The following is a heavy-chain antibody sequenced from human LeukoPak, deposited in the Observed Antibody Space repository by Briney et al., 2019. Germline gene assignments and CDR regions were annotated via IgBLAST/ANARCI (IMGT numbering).Heavy chain of an antibody. D-gene: IGHD6-13*01. V-gene: IGHV4-30-2*01. CDR2: IYHSGST. Sequence: SETLSLTCTVSGGSISSGGYYWSWIRQPPGKGLEWIGYIYHSGSTYYNPSLKSRVTISVDRSKNQFSLKLSSVTAADTAVYYCARDSGIAAAGIDYWGQGTLVTVSS. CDR1: GGSISSGGYY. CDR3: ARDSGIAAAGIDY. J-gene: IGHJ4*02.